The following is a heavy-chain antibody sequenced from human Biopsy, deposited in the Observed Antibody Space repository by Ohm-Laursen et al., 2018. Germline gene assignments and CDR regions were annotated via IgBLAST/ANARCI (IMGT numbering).Heavy chain of an antibody. D-gene: IGHD2-15*01. Sequence: SVKVSCKTSTGTFDSYGVTWVRQAPGQGLEWMGRIIPILRTTTYAPKFQGRVTFTADKSSSTAYLELSSLTSEDTAMFYCAREAIGYQLPCDDWGQGTLVTVSP. J-gene: IGHJ4*02. CDR1: TGTFDSYG. V-gene: IGHV1-69*04. CDR2: IIPILRTT. CDR3: AREAIGYQLPCDD.